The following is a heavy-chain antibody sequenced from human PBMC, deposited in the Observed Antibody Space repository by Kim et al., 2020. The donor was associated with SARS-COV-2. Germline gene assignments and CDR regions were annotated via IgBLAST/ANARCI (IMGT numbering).Heavy chain of an antibody. J-gene: IGHJ6*02. D-gene: IGHD3-22*01. V-gene: IGHV3-7*01. Sequence: GGSLRLSCAASGFSFSDYWMSWVRQAPGKGLEWVGNIKEDGSYKYYVDSVKGRFTISRDNAKNSLYLQMNSLGAEDTAIYYCARGSGHSSDRYVWGQGTTVTVSS. CDR3: ARGSGHSSDRYV. CDR1: GFSFSDYW. CDR2: IKEDGSYK.